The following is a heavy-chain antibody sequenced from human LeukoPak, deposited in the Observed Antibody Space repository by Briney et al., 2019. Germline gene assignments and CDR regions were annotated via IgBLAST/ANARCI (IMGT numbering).Heavy chain of an antibody. D-gene: IGHD4-23*01. CDR2: IIPILGIA. J-gene: IGHJ5*02. CDR3: ARDLLRGGNSRDNWFDP. CDR1: GGTLSSYA. V-gene: IGHV1-69*04. Sequence: GASVKVSCKASGGTLSSYAISWVRQAPGQGLEWMGRIIPILGIANYAQKFQGRVTITADKSTSTAYMELSSLRSEDTAVYYCARDLLRGGNSRDNWFDPWGQGTLVTVSS.